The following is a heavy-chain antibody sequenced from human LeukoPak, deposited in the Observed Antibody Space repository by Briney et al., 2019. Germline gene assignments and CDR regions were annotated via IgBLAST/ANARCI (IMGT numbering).Heavy chain of an antibody. CDR3: ARGGSSGYYYG. Sequence: SETLSLTCTVSGGSISSYYWSWIRQPAGKGLEWIGRLYISGSTNYNPSLKSRVTMSVDTSKNQFSLKLTSMTAADTAVYYCARGGSSGYYYGWGQGILVTVSS. CDR1: GGSISSYY. V-gene: IGHV4-4*07. D-gene: IGHD3-22*01. CDR2: LYISGST. J-gene: IGHJ4*02.